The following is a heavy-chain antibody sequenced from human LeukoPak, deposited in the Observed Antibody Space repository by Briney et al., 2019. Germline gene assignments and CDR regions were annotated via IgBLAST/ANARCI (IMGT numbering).Heavy chain of an antibody. CDR3: ARCAGYCSGGSCYSLSYYYYYMDV. CDR1: GFTFSSYS. V-gene: IGHV3-48*01. Sequence: GGSLRLSCAASGFTFSSYSINWVRQAPGKGLEWVSYISSSSSTIYYADSVKGRFTISRDNAKNSLYLQMNSLRAEDTAVYYCARCAGYCSGGSCYSLSYYYYYMDVWGKGTTVTVSS. D-gene: IGHD2-15*01. CDR2: ISSSSSTI. J-gene: IGHJ6*03.